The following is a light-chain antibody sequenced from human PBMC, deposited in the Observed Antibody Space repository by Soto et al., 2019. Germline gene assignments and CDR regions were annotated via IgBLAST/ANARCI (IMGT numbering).Light chain of an antibody. Sequence: DLQITQSPSSLSSSVGDRVSITCRSSQGISNSLSWYQQKPGKVPKLLIYAASTLQSGVPSRFGGSGSGTDFTLTISSLQPEDFATYYCQKYNNAPLTFGGGTKVDIK. CDR2: AAS. V-gene: IGKV1-27*01. J-gene: IGKJ4*01. CDR1: QGISNS. CDR3: QKYNNAPLT.